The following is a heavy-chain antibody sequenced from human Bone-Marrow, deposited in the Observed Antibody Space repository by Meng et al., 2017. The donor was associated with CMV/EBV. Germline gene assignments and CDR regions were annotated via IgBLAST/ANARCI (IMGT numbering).Heavy chain of an antibody. CDR3: GRDLYVGGGMDV. CDR2: ITSSSSTT. Sequence: GESLKISCAVSGFTFSSYSMNWVRQAPGKGLEWVSYITSSSSTTYYADSVKGRFTISRDNPKNSLYLQMNSLRAEDTAVYYCGRDLYVGGGMDVWGQGNTVTVYS. D-gene: IGHD3-16*01. CDR1: GFTFSSYS. V-gene: IGHV3-48*04. J-gene: IGHJ6*02.